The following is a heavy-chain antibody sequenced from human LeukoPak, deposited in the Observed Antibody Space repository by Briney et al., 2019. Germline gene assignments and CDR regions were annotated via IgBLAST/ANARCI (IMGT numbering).Heavy chain of an antibody. V-gene: IGHV3-30*04. D-gene: IGHD3-3*01. CDR3: ARDTDDFQGLDI. CDR2: IPYDGSNK. J-gene: IGHJ3*02. CDR1: GFTFSTYA. Sequence: GGSLRLSCAASGFTFSTYAMHWVRQAPGKGLEWVAVIPYDGSNKYYADSVKGRFTISRENSKNRLYLQMNSLRAEDTAVYYCARDTDDFQGLDIWGQGTRVTVSS.